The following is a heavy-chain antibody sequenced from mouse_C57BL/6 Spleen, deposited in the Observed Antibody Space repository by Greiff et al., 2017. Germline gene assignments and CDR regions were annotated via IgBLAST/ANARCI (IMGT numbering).Heavy chain of an antibody. CDR3: ARWLIRYGDV. Sequence: VQLQHSGPELVKPGASVKISCKASGYTFTDYYMNWVKQSHGTSLAWIGDINPNNGGTSYTQKFKGKATLTVYTSSSTAYMELRSLTSEDSASYYSARWLIRYGDVWGTGTTVTGSS. CDR1: GYTFTDYY. CDR2: INPNNGGT. D-gene: IGHD2-2*01. J-gene: IGHJ1*03. V-gene: IGHV1-26*01.